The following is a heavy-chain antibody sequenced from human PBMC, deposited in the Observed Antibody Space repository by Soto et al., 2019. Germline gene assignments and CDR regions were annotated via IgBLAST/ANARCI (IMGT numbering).Heavy chain of an antibody. D-gene: IGHD2-21*02. CDR1: AFIFSTYA. CDR3: AKGRVTSRVSAYFAY. Sequence: PGGSLRLSCAASAFIFSTYAMSWVRQAPGKGLEWVSSISGSGGNTYYAGSGKGRFTISRDNSKNTLYLQMDSLRAEATAVYYCAKGRVTSRVSAYFAYWGQGTLGALSP. V-gene: IGHV3-23*01. CDR2: ISGSGGNT. J-gene: IGHJ4*02.